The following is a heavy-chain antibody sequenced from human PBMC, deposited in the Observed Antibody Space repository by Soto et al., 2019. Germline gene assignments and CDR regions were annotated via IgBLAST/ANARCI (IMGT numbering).Heavy chain of an antibody. CDR1: GYSISSGYY. Sequence: ASETLSLTCAVSGYSISSGYYWGWIRQPPGKGLEWIGSIYHSGSTYYNPSLKSRVTISVDTSKNQFSLKLSSVTAADTAVYYCARDNGYDILTGPMGGWFDPWGQGTLVTVSS. CDR3: ARDNGYDILTGPMGGWFDP. CDR2: IYHSGST. J-gene: IGHJ5*02. D-gene: IGHD3-9*01. V-gene: IGHV4-38-2*02.